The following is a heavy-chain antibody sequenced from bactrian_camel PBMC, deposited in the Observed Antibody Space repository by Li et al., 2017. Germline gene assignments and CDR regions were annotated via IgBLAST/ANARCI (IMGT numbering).Heavy chain of an antibody. CDR1: GFTVSTNC. CDR2: IDGYGTR. V-gene: IGHV3S53*01. D-gene: IGHD8*01. J-gene: IGHJ4*01. Sequence: HVQLVESGGGSVQPGGSLRLSCAASGFTVSTNCMGWFRQGPGKEREEVARIDGYGTRTYAVSVQGRSDIFRDNAKNMLYLQINSLKPEDTAVYYCGSPALGWSWMCGGQGTQVTVS. CDR3: GSPALGWSWMC.